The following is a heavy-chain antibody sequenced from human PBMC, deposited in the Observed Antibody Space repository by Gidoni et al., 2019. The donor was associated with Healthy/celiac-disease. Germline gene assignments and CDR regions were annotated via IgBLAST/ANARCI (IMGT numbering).Heavy chain of an antibody. CDR3: ARGVGFNWYFDL. D-gene: IGHD1-26*01. Sequence: QVQLVESGGGVVRPGRSLRLSCAASGFTFSSYGMHWVRQAPGKGLEWVAVIWYDGSNKYYADSVKGRFTISRDNSKNTLYLQMNSLRAEDTAVYYCARGVGFNWYFDLWGRGTLVTVSS. CDR2: IWYDGSNK. J-gene: IGHJ2*01. CDR1: GFTFSSYG. V-gene: IGHV3-33*01.